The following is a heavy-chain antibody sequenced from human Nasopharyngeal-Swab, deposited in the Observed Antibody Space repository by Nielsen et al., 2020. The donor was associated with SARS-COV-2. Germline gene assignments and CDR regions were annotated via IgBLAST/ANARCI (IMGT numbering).Heavy chain of an antibody. J-gene: IGHJ4*02. CDR3: ADPPFSEY. CDR1: GLTVSSTN. CDR2: TEIGGTT. Sequence: GGSPRLSCAVSGLTVSSTNMSWVRQAPGKGLEWVSVTEIGGTTHYADSVKGRFTISRDHSKSTLYLQMNSLRADDTALYYCADPPFSEYWGQGTLVTVSS. V-gene: IGHV3-53*01.